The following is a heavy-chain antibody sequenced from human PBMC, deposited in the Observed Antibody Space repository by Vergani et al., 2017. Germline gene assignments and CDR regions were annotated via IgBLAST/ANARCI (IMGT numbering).Heavy chain of an antibody. CDR3: AKNLHKRDIVVVVAAPPMDV. CDR2: ISSSSSYI. V-gene: IGHV3-21*01. D-gene: IGHD2-15*01. Sequence: EVQLVESGGGLVKPGGSLRLSCAASGFTFSSYSMNWVRQAPGKGLEWVSSISSSSSYIYYADSVKGRFTISRDNAKNSLYLQMNSLRAEDTAVYYCAKNLHKRDIVVVVAAPPMDVWGQGTTVTVSS. J-gene: IGHJ6*02. CDR1: GFTFSSYS.